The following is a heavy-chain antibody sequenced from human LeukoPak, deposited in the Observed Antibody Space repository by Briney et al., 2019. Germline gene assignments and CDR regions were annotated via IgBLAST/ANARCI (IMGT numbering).Heavy chain of an antibody. CDR3: ARVVRGAVTSNCFDP. Sequence: SETLSLTCTVSGGSINDYYWTWIRQAPGQGVEWLGYISNSGTTDYNPSLKSRVTMSVDTSKNEFSLKVTSVTAADTAMYYCARVVRGAVTSNCFDPWGQGTLVTVSS. J-gene: IGHJ5*02. CDR2: ISNSGTT. D-gene: IGHD4-17*01. CDR1: GGSINDYY. V-gene: IGHV4-59*01.